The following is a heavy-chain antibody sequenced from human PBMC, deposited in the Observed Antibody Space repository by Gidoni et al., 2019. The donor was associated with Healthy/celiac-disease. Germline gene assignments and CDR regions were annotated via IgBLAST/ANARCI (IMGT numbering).Heavy chain of an antibody. CDR3: AKSYDYYDSSGYHDY. Sequence: EVQLLESGGGLVQPGGSLRLSCAASGFTFSSYAMSWVRQAPGKGLEWVSASSGSGGSTYYADSVKGRFTISRDNSKNTLYLQMNSLRAEDTAVYYCAKSYDYYDSSGYHDYWGQGTLVTVSS. CDR1: GFTFSSYA. J-gene: IGHJ4*02. CDR2: SSGSGGST. V-gene: IGHV3-23*01. D-gene: IGHD3-22*01.